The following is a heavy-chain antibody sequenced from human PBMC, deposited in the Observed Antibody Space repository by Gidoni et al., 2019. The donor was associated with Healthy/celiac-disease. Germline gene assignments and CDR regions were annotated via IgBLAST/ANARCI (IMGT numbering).Heavy chain of an antibody. CDR1: GYTFTSYG. CDR3: ARNPLQQLVLYYYYYYMDV. J-gene: IGHJ6*03. CDR2: ISAYNGNT. Sequence: QVQLVQSGAEVKKPGASVKVSCKASGYTFTSYGLSWVRQAPGQGLEWMGWISAYNGNTNYAQKLQGRVTMTTDTSTSTAYMELRSLRSDDTAVYYCARNPLQQLVLYYYYYYMDVWGKGTTVTVSS. D-gene: IGHD6-13*01. V-gene: IGHV1-18*01.